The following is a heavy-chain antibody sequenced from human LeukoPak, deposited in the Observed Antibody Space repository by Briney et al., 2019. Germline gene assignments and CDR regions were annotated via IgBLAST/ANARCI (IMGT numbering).Heavy chain of an antibody. CDR1: GFTFSSYA. Sequence: AGGSLRLSCAASGFTFSSYAMSWVRQAPGKGLEWVSDISGSGGSTYYADSVKGRFTISRDNSKNTLYLQMNSLRAEDTAVYYCAKDYYDSSGYFPFDYWGQGTLVTVSS. CDR3: AKDYYDSSGYFPFDY. V-gene: IGHV3-23*01. D-gene: IGHD3-22*01. CDR2: ISGSGGST. J-gene: IGHJ4*02.